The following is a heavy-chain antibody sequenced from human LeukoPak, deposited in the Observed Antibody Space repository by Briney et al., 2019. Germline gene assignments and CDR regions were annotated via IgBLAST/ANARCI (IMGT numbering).Heavy chain of an antibody. V-gene: IGHV1-2*02. D-gene: IGHD1-26*01. CDR2: ISPNSGGT. CDR3: ARDTGIVGATMDF. CDR1: GYTFTGYY. J-gene: IGHJ4*02. Sequence: ASVKVSCKASGYTFTGYYMHWVRQAPGQGLEWMGWISPNSGGTNYAQKFQGRVTMTRDTSISTDYMELSRLRSDDTAVYYCARDTGIVGATMDFWGQGTLVTVSS.